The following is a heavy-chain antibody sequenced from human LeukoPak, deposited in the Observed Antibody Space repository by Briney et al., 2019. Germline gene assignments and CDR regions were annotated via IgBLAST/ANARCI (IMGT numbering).Heavy chain of an antibody. Sequence: GGSLRLSCADSGFTFSSYTMNWVRQAPGKGLGWASGISSMGVSTYYADSVKGRFTISRDNSKNTLYLQMDSLGTEDTAVYYCARMPSTEIYYFYYMDVWGKGTTVTVSS. CDR2: ISSMGVST. D-gene: IGHD2-2*01. V-gene: IGHV3-23*01. J-gene: IGHJ6*03. CDR3: ARMPSTEIYYFYYMDV. CDR1: GFTFSSYT.